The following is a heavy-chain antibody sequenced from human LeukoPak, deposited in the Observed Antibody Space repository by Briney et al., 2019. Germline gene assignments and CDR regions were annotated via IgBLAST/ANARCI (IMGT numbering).Heavy chain of an antibody. CDR1: GGSISSGDYY. Sequence: SQTLSLTCTVSGGSISSGDYYWSWIRRPPGQGLEWIGYIYYSGTTYSNPSLKSFVTLSVDTSKNQFSLKLSSVTAADTAVYYCARSSGRVAARPGGSFDYWGQGTLVTVSS. D-gene: IGHD6-6*01. CDR2: IYYSGTT. V-gene: IGHV4-30-4*08. J-gene: IGHJ4*02. CDR3: ARSSGRVAARPGGSFDY.